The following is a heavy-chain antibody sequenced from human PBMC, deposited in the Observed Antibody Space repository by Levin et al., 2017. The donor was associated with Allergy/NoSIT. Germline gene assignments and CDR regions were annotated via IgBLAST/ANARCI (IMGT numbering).Heavy chain of an antibody. CDR3: AKDYSGYDFGRVAGTTFDY. J-gene: IGHJ4*02. CDR2: ISGSGGST. Sequence: PGGSLRLSCAASGFTFSSYAMSWVRQAPGKGLEWVSAISGSGGSTYYADSVKGRFTISRDNSKNTLYLQMNSLRAEDTAVYYCAKDYSGYDFGRVAGTTFDYWGQGTLVTVSS. V-gene: IGHV3-23*01. D-gene: IGHD5-12*01. CDR1: GFTFSSYA.